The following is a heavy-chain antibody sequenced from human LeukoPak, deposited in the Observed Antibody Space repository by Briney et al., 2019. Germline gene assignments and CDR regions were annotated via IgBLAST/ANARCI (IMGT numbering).Heavy chain of an antibody. CDR2: IIPILGIA. Sequence: SVKVSCKASGGTFSSYAISWVGQAPGQGLEWMGRIIPILGIANYAQKFQGRVTITADKSTSTAYIELSSLRSEDTAVYYCARDRKGAAAHYYYYYGMDVWGQGTTVTVSS. D-gene: IGHD6-13*01. J-gene: IGHJ6*02. V-gene: IGHV1-69*04. CDR3: ARDRKGAAAHYYYYYGMDV. CDR1: GGTFSSYA.